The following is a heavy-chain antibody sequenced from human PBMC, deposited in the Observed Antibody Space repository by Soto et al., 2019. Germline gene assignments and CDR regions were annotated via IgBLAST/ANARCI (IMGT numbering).Heavy chain of an antibody. CDR1: GASITTYY. Sequence: SETLSLTCDVSGASITTYYWSWIRQAPGKGLEWIGNVYHTGSTDYNSSLRSRVTISVDTSKNQFSLNMNSVTAADTAVYYCARRLFGSGWTLDSWGQGALVT. V-gene: IGHV4-59*13. J-gene: IGHJ4*02. D-gene: IGHD6-19*01. CDR3: ARRLFGSGWTLDS. CDR2: VYHTGST.